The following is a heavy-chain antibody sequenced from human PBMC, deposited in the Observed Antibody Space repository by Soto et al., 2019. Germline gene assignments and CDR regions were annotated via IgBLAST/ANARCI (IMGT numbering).Heavy chain of an antibody. CDR2: ISGSGGST. V-gene: IGHV3-23*01. CDR3: VLYVWGSYRYEKYDY. CDR1: GFTFSSYA. Sequence: PGVSLRLSCAASGFTFSSYAMSWVRQAPGKGLEWVSAISGSGGSTYYADSVKGRFTISRDNSKNTLYLQMNSLRAEDTAVYYCVLYVWGSYRYEKYDYWGQGTLVTVSS. J-gene: IGHJ4*02. D-gene: IGHD3-16*02.